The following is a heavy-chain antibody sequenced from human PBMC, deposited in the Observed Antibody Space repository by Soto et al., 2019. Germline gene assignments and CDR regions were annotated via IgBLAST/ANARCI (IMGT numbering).Heavy chain of an antibody. CDR1: GYTFTSYY. D-gene: IGHD5-12*01. CDR2: INPSGGST. J-gene: IGHJ6*02. CDR3: ARIRRDGYNYRDYYYYGMDV. Sequence: ASVKVSCKASGYTFTSYYMHWVRQAPGQGLEWMGIINPSGGSTSYAQKFQGRVTITADESTSTAYMELSSLRSEDTAVYYCARIRRDGYNYRDYYYYGMDVWGQGTTVTVSS. V-gene: IGHV1-46*01.